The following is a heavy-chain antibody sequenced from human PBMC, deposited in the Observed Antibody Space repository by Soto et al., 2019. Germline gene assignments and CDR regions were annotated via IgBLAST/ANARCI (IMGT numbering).Heavy chain of an antibody. CDR1: GGSISSYY. Sequence: SVTLSLPCTVSGGSISSYYWSWIRQPPGKGLEWIGYIYYSGSTNYNPSLKSRVTISVDTSKNQFSLKLSSVTAADTAVYYCARMAIGDDYFDYWGQGTLVTVSS. V-gene: IGHV4-59*01. CDR3: ARMAIGDDYFDY. D-gene: IGHD2-21*01. J-gene: IGHJ4*02. CDR2: IYYSGST.